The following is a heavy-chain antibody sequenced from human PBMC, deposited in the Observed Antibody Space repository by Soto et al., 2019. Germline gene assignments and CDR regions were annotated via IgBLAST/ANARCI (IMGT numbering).Heavy chain of an antibody. J-gene: IGHJ4*02. CDR3: HGGEEWPLYDFDY. CDR2: ISGSGGST. D-gene: IGHD3-3*01. V-gene: IGHV3-23*01. CDR1: GFTFSSYA. Sequence: EVQLLESGGGLVQPGGSLRLSCAASGFTFSSYAMSWVRQAPGKGLEWVSAISGSGGSTYYADSVKGRFTISRDNSKNTLYLQMNRLRAEDTAVYYCHGGEEWPLYDFDYWGQGTRVTVSS.